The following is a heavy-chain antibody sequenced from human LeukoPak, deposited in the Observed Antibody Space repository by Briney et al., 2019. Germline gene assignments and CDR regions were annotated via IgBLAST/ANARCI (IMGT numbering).Heavy chain of an antibody. V-gene: IGHV1-69*13. D-gene: IGHD1-26*01. CDR1: GGTFSSYA. CDR2: IIPIFGTA. Sequence: PEASVKVSCKASGGTFSSYAISWVRQAPGQGLDGLGGIIPIFGTANYAQKFQGRVTITADESTSTAYMELSSLRSEDTAVYYCARGVVGATGAFDIWGQGTMVTVSS. CDR3: ARGVVGATGAFDI. J-gene: IGHJ3*02.